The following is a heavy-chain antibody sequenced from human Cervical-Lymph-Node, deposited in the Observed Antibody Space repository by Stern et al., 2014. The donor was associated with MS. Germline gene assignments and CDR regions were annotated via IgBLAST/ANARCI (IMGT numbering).Heavy chain of an antibody. Sequence: EVQLVESGGGLVQPGRSLRLSYATSGFTFDDYAMHWVRQAPGKGLEWVSGISRNSGSIGYADSVKGRFTISRDNAKNSLYLQMNSLRAGDTALYYCAKGSVTIFGVVTVWGQGTLVTVSS. CDR3: AKGSVTIFGVVTV. J-gene: IGHJ4*02. V-gene: IGHV3-9*01. CDR2: ISRNSGSI. D-gene: IGHD3-3*01. CDR1: GFTFDDYA.